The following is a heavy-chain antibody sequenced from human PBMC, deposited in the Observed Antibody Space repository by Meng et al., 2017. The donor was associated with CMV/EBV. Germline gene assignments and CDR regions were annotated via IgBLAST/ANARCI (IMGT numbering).Heavy chain of an antibody. V-gene: IGHV4-59*01. J-gene: IGHJ4*02. Sequence: GSLRLSCTVSGGSISSYYWSWIRQPPGKGLEWLGYIYYSGSTNYNPSLKSRVTISVDTSKNQFSLKLSSVTAADTAVYYCARVGVGESFDYWGQGTLVTVSS. CDR3: ARVGVGESFDY. D-gene: IGHD3-10*01. CDR2: IYYSGST. CDR1: GGSISSYY.